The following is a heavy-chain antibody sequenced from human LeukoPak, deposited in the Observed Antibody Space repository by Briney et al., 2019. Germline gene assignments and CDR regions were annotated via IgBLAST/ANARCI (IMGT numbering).Heavy chain of an antibody. CDR1: GGSISSYY. CDR3: ARGVTMIVVVIHDWYFDL. Sequence: SETLYLTCTVSGGSISSYYWGWIRQPPGKGLEWIGSIYYTRSTYYNPSLKSRVTISVDTSKNQFPLKLTSVTAADTAVYYCARGVTMIVVVIHDWYFDLWGRGTLVTVSS. D-gene: IGHD3-22*01. V-gene: IGHV4-39*01. J-gene: IGHJ2*01. CDR2: IYYTRST.